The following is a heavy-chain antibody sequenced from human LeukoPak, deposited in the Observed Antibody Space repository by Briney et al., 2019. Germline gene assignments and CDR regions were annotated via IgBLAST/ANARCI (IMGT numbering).Heavy chain of an antibody. Sequence: GGSLRLSCAASGFTFSSYAMSWVRQAPGKGLEWVSAISGSGGSTYYADSVKGRFTISRDNSKNTLYLQMNSLRAEDTAVYYCAKGANYYDSSGYRYYDAFDIWGQGTMVTVSS. CDR3: AKGANYYDSSGYRYYDAFDI. D-gene: IGHD3-22*01. CDR1: GFTFSSYA. V-gene: IGHV3-23*01. CDR2: ISGSGGST. J-gene: IGHJ3*02.